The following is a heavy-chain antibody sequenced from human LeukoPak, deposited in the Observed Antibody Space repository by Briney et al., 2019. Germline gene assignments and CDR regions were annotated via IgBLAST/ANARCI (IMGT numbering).Heavy chain of an antibody. CDR3: ARAYDFWSGYYTY. CDR2: INHSGST. Sequence: SETLSLTCAVYGGSFSGYYWSWNRQPPGKGLEWIGEINHSGSTNYNPSLKSRVTISVDTSKNQFSLKLSSVTAADTAVYYCARAYDFWSGYYTYWGQGTLVTVSS. CDR1: GGSFSGYY. J-gene: IGHJ4*02. V-gene: IGHV4-34*01. D-gene: IGHD3-3*01.